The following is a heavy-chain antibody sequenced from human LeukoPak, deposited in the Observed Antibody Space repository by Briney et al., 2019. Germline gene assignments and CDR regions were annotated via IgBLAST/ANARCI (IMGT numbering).Heavy chain of an antibody. CDR3: ARDAIDSSGFDFDY. CDR1: GFTFSSYG. D-gene: IGHD3-22*01. CDR2: IWYDGSNK. J-gene: IGHJ4*02. Sequence: SGGSLRLSCAASGFTFSSYGMHWVRQAPGKGLEWVAVIWYDGSNKYYADSVKGRFTISRDNAKNSLYLQMNSLRAEDTAVYYCARDAIDSSGFDFDYWGQGTLVTVSS. V-gene: IGHV3-33*01.